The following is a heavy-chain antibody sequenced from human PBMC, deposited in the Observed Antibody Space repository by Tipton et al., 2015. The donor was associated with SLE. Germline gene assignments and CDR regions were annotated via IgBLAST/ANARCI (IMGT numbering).Heavy chain of an antibody. Sequence: TLSLTCTVSGGSISSGGYYWSWIRQHPGKGLEWIGYIYYSGSTYYNPSLKNRVTISVDTSKNQFSLKLSSVTAADTAVYYCARDQSRYYGSGSDDAFDIWGQGTMVTVSS. CDR2: IYYSGST. CDR1: GGSISSGGYY. V-gene: IGHV4-31*03. CDR3: ARDQSRYYGSGSDDAFDI. D-gene: IGHD3-10*01. J-gene: IGHJ3*02.